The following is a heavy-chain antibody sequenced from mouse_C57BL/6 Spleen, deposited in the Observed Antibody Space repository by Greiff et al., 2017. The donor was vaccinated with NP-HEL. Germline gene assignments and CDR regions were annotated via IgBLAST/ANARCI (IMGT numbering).Heavy chain of an antibody. J-gene: IGHJ4*01. D-gene: IGHD1-1*01. CDR1: GYTFTDYY. Sequence: QVQLQQSGAELVRPGASVKLSCKASGYTFTDYYINWVKQRPGQGLEWIARIYPGSGNTYYNEKFKGKATLTAEKSSSTAYMQLSSLTSEDSAVYFCAREDYGSSTRAMDYWGQGTSVTVSS. V-gene: IGHV1-76*01. CDR2: IYPGSGNT. CDR3: AREDYGSSTRAMDY.